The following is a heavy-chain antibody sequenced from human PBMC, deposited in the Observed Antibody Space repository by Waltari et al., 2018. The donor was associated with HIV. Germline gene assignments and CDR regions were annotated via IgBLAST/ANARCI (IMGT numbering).Heavy chain of an antibody. D-gene: IGHD3-10*01. CDR2: NRLRDRTT. Sequence: QVQLVQSGAEVKTPGASVMVSCKASGFTFTTYYIHWVRQAPGKGLEWMGINRLRDRTTSAAKKFQGRVTMSIDTSTGTVNLELRMLVFDDSVVYFCAYAPYYYGVSGYKNKKFGMDVWGQGTTVSVSS. CDR3: AYAPYYYGVSGYKNKKFGMDV. J-gene: IGHJ6*02. V-gene: IGHV1-46*01. CDR1: GFTFTTYY.